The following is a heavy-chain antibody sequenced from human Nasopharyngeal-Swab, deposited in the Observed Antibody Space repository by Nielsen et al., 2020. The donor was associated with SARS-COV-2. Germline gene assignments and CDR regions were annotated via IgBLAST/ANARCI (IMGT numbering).Heavy chain of an antibody. CDR2: ISGSGGST. CDR1: GFTFSSYA. V-gene: IGHV3-23*01. CDR3: AKAQPNYYASSGSFDY. D-gene: IGHD3-22*01. Sequence: GESLKISCAASGFTFSSYAMSWVRQAPGKGLEWVSAISGSGGSTYYADSVKSRFTISRDNSKNTLYLQMNSLRAEDTAVYYCAKAQPNYYASSGSFDYWGQGTLVTVSS. J-gene: IGHJ4*02.